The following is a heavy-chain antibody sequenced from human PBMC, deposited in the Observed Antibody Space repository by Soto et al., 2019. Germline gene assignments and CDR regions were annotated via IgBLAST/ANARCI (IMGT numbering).Heavy chain of an antibody. Sequence: QVQLVESGGGLVKPGGSLRLSCAASGFTFSDYYMSWIRQAPGKGLEWVSYISSSGSTIYYADSVKCRFTISRDNANNSLYLQMNSLRAEDTAVYYCARESHPLPPYTWNDGIVDYWGQGTLVTVSS. CDR3: ARESHPLPPYTWNDGIVDY. CDR2: ISSSGSTI. CDR1: GFTFSDYY. D-gene: IGHD1-20*01. V-gene: IGHV3-11*01. J-gene: IGHJ4*02.